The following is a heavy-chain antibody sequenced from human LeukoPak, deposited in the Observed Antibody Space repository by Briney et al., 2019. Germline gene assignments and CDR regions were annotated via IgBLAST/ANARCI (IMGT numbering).Heavy chain of an antibody. D-gene: IGHD3-9*01. CDR3: STDPNSGYDALTDSDTGVF. Sequence: GGSLRLSCAASGFSFSNAWMSWVRQAPGKGLECLSQIKSKTDGGTTDDAAPVKGRFTISRDDSKKTLYLQMNSLKTEDTAVYYCSTDPNSGYDALTDSDTGVFWGQGTLVTVSS. CDR2: IKSKTDGGTT. V-gene: IGHV3-15*01. J-gene: IGHJ4*02. CDR1: GFSFSNAW.